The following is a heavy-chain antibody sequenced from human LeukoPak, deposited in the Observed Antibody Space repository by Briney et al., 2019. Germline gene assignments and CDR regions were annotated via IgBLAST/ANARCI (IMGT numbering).Heavy chain of an antibody. V-gene: IGHV3-53*01. D-gene: IGHD3-9*01. J-gene: IGHJ4*02. CDR2: IYSGCST. Sequence: GGSLRLSCAASGFTVSSNYMSWVRQAPGKGLEWVSVIYSGCSTYYADSVKGRFTISRDNSKNTLYLQMNSLRAEDTAVYYCARSTVSENYDILTGYSIYFDYWGQGTLVTVSS. CDR1: GFTVSSNY. CDR3: ARSTVSENYDILTGYSIYFDY.